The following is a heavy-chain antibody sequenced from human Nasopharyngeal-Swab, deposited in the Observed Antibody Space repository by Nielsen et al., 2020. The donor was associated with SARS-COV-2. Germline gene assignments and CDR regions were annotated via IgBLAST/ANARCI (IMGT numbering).Heavy chain of an antibody. CDR1: GASFSVYD. D-gene: IGHD3-3*01. V-gene: IGHV4-34*01. Sequence: SETLSLTCAVYGASFSVYDWSWIRQSPGKGLEWIGAINHSGSTKHNPSLKSRVTLSLDTSKNQFSLKLSSVTAADTAVYYCARGTVFGVANGMDVWGQVTTVTVSS. CDR3: ARGTVFGVANGMDV. CDR2: INHSGST. J-gene: IGHJ6*02.